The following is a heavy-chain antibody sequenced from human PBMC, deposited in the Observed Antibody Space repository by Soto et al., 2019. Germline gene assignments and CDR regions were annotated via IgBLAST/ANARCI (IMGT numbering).Heavy chain of an antibody. CDR1: GYSFTSYW. Sequence: GESLKISCEGSGYSFTSYWIAWVRQMPGKGLEWMGNIFPGDSDTRYSPSFQGQVTISADKSSSTAYLQWSSLKASDTAMYYCASFGLLITGYYNFGMDVWGKGTTVTAPS. J-gene: IGHJ6*04. D-gene: IGHD3-3*01. CDR3: ASFGLLITGYYNFGMDV. CDR2: IFPGDSDT. V-gene: IGHV5-51*01.